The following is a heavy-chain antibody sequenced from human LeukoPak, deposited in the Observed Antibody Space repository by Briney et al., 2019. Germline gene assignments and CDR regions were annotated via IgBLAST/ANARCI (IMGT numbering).Heavy chain of an antibody. J-gene: IGHJ4*02. CDR1: GGSVIGSY. CDR3: ARSRNYDTTGFNPSYYLDS. Sequence: SETLSLTCTVSGGSVIGSYWTWIRQSPGGSLQYLGYIYNAVDVNYSPSLKSRVTISIDMSRNQVSLRLTSVTAADTAIYYCARSRNYDTTGFNPSYYLDSWGQGALVTVAS. CDR2: IYNAVDV. D-gene: IGHD3-22*01. V-gene: IGHV4-59*02.